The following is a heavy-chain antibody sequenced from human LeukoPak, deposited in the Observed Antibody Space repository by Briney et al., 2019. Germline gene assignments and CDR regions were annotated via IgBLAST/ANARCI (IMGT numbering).Heavy chain of an antibody. V-gene: IGHV3-23*01. D-gene: IGHD4-23*01. CDR1: GFTSSSYG. CDR3: AKGSETTVVTEFDY. Sequence: GGSLRLSCAASGFTSSSYGMSWVRQAPGKGLEWASAISGSGGSTYYADSVKGRFTISRDNSKNTLYLQMNSLRAEDTAVYYCAKGSETTVVTEFDYWGQGTLVTVSS. CDR2: ISGSGGST. J-gene: IGHJ4*02.